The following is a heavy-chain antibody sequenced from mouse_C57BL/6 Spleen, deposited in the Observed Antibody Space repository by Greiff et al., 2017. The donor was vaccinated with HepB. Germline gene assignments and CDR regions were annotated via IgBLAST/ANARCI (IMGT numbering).Heavy chain of an antibody. J-gene: IGHJ3*01. CDR2: IHPNSGST. V-gene: IGHV1-64*01. CDR3: ARGAAQATGTAY. D-gene: IGHD3-2*02. Sequence: VQLQQSGAELVKPGASVKLSCKASGYTFTSYWMHWVKQRPGQGLEWIGMIHPNSGSTNYNEKFKSKATLTVDKSSSTAYMQLSSLTSEDSAVYYCARGAAQATGTAYWGQGTLVTVSA. CDR1: GYTFTSYW.